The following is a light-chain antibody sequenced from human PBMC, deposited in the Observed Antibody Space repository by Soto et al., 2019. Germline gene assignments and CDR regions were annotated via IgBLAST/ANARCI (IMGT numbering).Light chain of an antibody. Sequence: DIQMTQSPSTLSASVGDRVTITCRASQSMSSWLAWYQQKPGKAPKLLIYKASSLESGVPSRFSGSGSGTEFTVTISSLQPDDFATYYCQHFTGTFGQGTKVEIK. V-gene: IGKV1-5*03. CDR3: QHFTGT. CDR2: KAS. CDR1: QSMSSW. J-gene: IGKJ1*01.